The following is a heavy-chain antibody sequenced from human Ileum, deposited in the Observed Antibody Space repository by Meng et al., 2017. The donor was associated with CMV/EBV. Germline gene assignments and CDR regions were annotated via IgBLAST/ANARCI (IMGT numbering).Heavy chain of an antibody. J-gene: IGHJ4*02. CDR3: ARAGYGVITRSYFDY. CDR2: IYYLGDT. D-gene: IGHD3-10*01. Sequence: HLQRQGAGPGLVMPSETLSLIWPVSGDSIGGSDYYWSWLRQSPGKGLEWIGVIYYLGDTYYNPSLRSRVTISIDAPKHQFSLRLRSVTAADTAVYYCARAGYGVITRSYFDYWAQGTLVTVS. CDR1: GDSIGGSDYY. V-gene: IGHV4-39*07.